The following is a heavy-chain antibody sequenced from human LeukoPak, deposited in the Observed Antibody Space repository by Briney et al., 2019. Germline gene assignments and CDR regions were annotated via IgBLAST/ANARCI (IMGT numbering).Heavy chain of an antibody. J-gene: IGHJ4*02. V-gene: IGHV4-34*01. CDR1: GGSFSGYY. Sequence: SETLSLTCAVSGGSFSGYYWSWIRQPPGKGLEWMGEINHSGSTNYNPSLTSRDTISVDTSKNQFSLKQSSVTAADTAVYYCARVAAAGKVYWGQGTLVTVTS. D-gene: IGHD6-13*01. CDR3: ARVAAAGKVY. CDR2: INHSGST.